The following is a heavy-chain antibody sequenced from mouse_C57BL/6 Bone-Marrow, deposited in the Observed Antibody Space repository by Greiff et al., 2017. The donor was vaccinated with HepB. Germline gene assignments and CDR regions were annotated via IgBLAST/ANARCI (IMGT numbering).Heavy chain of an antibody. CDR3: ARKGIRGAY. J-gene: IGHJ3*01. CDR2: IHPKSGST. V-gene: IGHV1-64*01. Sequence: QVQLQQPGAELVKPGASVKLSCKASGYTFTSYWMHWVRQRPGQGLDWIGRIHPKSGSTTYNEKFKSKATLPVDKSSSTAYMQLSSLTSEDSAVYYCARKGIRGAYWGQGTLVTVSA. CDR1: GYTFTSYW. D-gene: IGHD3-3*01.